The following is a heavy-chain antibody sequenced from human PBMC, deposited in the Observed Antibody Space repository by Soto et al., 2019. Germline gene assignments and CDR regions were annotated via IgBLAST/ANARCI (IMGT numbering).Heavy chain of an antibody. V-gene: IGHV1-69*06. CDR1: GGTFSSYA. Sequence: SVKVSCKASGGTFSSYAISWVRQAPGQGLEWMGGIIPIFGTANYAQKFQGRVTITADKSTSTAYMELSSLRSEDTAVYYCAREDSTLERIHGAFDIWGQGTMVTVSS. CDR3: AREDSTLERIHGAFDI. D-gene: IGHD1-1*01. CDR2: IIPIFGTA. J-gene: IGHJ3*02.